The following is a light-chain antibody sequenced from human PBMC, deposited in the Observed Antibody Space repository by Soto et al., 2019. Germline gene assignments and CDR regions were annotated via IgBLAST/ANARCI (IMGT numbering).Light chain of an antibody. CDR3: SSFSNSSTLV. CDR2: DVV. J-gene: IGLJ1*01. V-gene: IGLV2-14*03. CDR1: SSDVGTYNY. Sequence: QSVLTQPASVSGSPGQSITISCTGTSSDVGTYNYVSWYQQHPGKAPRLMMFDVVSRPSGVSNRFSGSKSGSTASLTISGLQPHDEDDYYCSSFSNSSTLVFGTGTKVTVL.